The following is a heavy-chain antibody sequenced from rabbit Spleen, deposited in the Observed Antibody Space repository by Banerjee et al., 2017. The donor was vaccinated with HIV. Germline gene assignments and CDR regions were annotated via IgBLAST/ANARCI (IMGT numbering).Heavy chain of an antibody. CDR1: GFTISSTYW. Sequence: QSLEESWGDLVKPGASLTLTCKASGFTISSTYWICWVRQAPGKVLEWIACIDDDDGSTYYASWAKGRFSSSKASSTTVTLQMTSLTAADTAIYFCARDQGDSYPPNYLNLWGQGTLVTVS. V-gene: IGHV1S40*01. CDR2: IDDDDGST. J-gene: IGHJ4*01. CDR3: ARDQGDSYPPNYLNL. D-gene: IGHD6-1*01.